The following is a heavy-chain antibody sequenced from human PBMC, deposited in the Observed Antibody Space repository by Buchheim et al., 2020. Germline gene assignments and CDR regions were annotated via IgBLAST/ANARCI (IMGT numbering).Heavy chain of an antibody. CDR3: ARTTMIRGISTLFDN. J-gene: IGHJ4*02. CDR2: VSHTGST. V-gene: IGHV4-59*01. CDR1: GGSISSSN. Sequence: QVQLQESGPGLVKPSETLSLTCTVSGGSISSSNWNWIRQPPGMGLEWIGCVSHTGSTTYNPSLKTRVTISIASSKTQFPLKLTSVTPADTAMYYCARTTMIRGISTLFDNWGQGT. D-gene: IGHD3-10*01.